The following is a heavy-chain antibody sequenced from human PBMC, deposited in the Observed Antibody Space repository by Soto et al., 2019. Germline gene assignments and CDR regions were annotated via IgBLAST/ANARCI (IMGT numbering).Heavy chain of an antibody. J-gene: IGHJ4*02. CDR1: GFTFSSYA. D-gene: IGHD1-26*01. CDR2: ISYDGSNK. CDR3: ARDWVGATPFDY. Sequence: QVQLVESGGGVVQPGRSLRLSCAASGFTFSSYAMHWVRQAPGKGLEWVAVISYDGSNKYYADSVKGRFTISRDNSKNTLYLQMNSLRAEDTAVSYCARDWVGATPFDYWGQGTLVTVSS. V-gene: IGHV3-30-3*01.